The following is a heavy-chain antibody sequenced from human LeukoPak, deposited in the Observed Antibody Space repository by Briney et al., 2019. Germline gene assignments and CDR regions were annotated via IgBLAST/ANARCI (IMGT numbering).Heavy chain of an antibody. J-gene: IGHJ6*03. CDR1: GFTFSSYC. CDR3: ARDVRGSVTSCFGYYMDV. CDR2: INLLLGDK. D-gene: IGHD5-18*01. V-gene: IGHV3-7*01. Sequence: GGSLRLSCAASGFTFSSYCLNWVRQAPGKGPEWVANINLLLGDKYYADSVKGRFTISRVNSKNSLYLQMNSLRTEDTAVYHCARDVRGSVTSCFGYYMDVWGTGTT.